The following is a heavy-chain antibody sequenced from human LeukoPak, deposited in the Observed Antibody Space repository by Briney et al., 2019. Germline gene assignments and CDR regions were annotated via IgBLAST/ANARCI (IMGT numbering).Heavy chain of an antibody. Sequence: SETLSLTCTASGGSISSYYWSWIRRPPGKGLEWIGTIYYSGSTYYNPSLTSRVTISVDTSKNQFSLKLSSVTAADTAVYYCARHKDYYYSYMDVWGKGTTVTISS. CDR3: ARHKDYYYSYMDV. V-gene: IGHV4-39*01. CDR2: IYYSGST. J-gene: IGHJ6*03. CDR1: GGSISSYY.